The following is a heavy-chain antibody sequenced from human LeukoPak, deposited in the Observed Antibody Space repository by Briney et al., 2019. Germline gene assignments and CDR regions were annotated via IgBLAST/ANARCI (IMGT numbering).Heavy chain of an antibody. J-gene: IGHJ3*02. CDR1: GFTFSNAW. D-gene: IGHD1-1*01. CDR3: AKSLLTTATGTGRAFDI. V-gene: IGHV3-23*01. Sequence: PGGSLRLSCAASGFTFSNAWMSWVRQAPGKGLEWVSGISAGGDGTYYADPVKGRFTISRDNSKNTLYLQMNSLRAEDTAQYFCAKSLLTTATGTGRAFDIWGQGTMVTVSS. CDR2: ISAGGDGT.